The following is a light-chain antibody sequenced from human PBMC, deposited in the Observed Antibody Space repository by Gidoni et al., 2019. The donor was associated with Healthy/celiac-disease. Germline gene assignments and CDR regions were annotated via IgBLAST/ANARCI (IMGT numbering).Light chain of an antibody. J-gene: IGKJ1*01. V-gene: IGKV1-39*01. Sequence: DIQMTQSPASLSASVGDRVTITCRASQSISSYLNWYQHKPGKAPKLLIYAASSLQSGVPSRFSGSGSGTDFTLTISSLQPEDFATYYCQQSYSTLLTFGQGTKVEIK. CDR2: AAS. CDR1: QSISSY. CDR3: QQSYSTLLT.